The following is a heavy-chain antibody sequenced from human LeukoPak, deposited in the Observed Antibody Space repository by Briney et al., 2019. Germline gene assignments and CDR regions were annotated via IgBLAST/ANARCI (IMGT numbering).Heavy chain of an antibody. V-gene: IGHV3-23*01. Sequence: PGGSLRLSCAASGFTFNNYAMSWVRQAPGKGLEWVSGICGSGGSTYYADSVKGRFTISRDNSKNTLYLQMNSLRAEHTAVYYCAKAPPPYCSGGTCYFDYWGQGTLVTVSS. CDR3: AKAPPPYCSGGTCYFDY. CDR1: GFTFNNYA. J-gene: IGHJ4*02. CDR2: ICGSGGST. D-gene: IGHD2-15*01.